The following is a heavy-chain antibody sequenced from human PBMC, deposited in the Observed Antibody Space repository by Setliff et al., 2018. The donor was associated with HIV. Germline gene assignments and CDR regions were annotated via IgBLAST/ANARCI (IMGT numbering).Heavy chain of an antibody. J-gene: IGHJ3*02. D-gene: IGHD5-18*01. CDR1: GGSISSTTYW. CDR3: AKRPGYGYPFHI. V-gene: IGHV4-39*01. CDR2: IYYNGNT. Sequence: TSETLSLTCTVSGGSISSTTYWWGWIRQPPGKGLEWIGTIYYNGNTFYDPSLKSRVTISIDMSKNKFSLKLTSVAAADTAVYYCAKRPGYGYPFHIWGQGTMVTVSS.